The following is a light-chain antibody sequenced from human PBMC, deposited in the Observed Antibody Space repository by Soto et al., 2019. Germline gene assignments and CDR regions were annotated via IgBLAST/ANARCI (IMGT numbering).Light chain of an antibody. CDR3: QQHSSSPLFT. CDR1: QSVSSSY. V-gene: IGKV3-20*01. CDR2: GAS. Sequence: EIVLTQSPGTLSLSPGERGTLSYRASQSVSSSYLAWYQRKPGQAPRLLIYGASSRATGIPDRFSGSGSGTDFFLIISRLQPEDVAVYYCQQHSSSPLFTFGQGTKLEIK. J-gene: IGKJ2*01.